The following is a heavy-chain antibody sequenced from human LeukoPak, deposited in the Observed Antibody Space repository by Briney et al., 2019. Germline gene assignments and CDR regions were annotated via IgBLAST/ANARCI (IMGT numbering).Heavy chain of an antibody. V-gene: IGHV3-30*18. CDR3: AKGDSSNYTIDY. D-gene: IGHD4-11*01. Sequence: QPGRSLRLSCAASGFTFSSYGMHWVRQAPGKGLEWVAVISYDGSNKYYADSVKGRFTISRDNSKNTLYLQMNSLRAEDTAVYYCAKGDSSNYTIDYWGQGTLVTVSS. J-gene: IGHJ4*02. CDR1: GFTFSSYG. CDR2: ISYDGSNK.